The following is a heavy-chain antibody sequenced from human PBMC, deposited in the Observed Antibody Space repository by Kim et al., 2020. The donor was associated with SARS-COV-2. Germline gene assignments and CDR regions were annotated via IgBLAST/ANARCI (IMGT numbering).Heavy chain of an antibody. CDR2: IWYDGSKK. J-gene: IGHJ4*02. Sequence: GGSLRLSCAASGFTFSSYGMHWVRQAPGKGLEWVAVIWYDGSKKYYADSVKGRFTISRDNSKNTLYLQMNSLRAEDTAVYYCARDAYGDDYGDYFDYWGQGTLVTVSS. CDR3: ARDAYGDDYGDYFDY. D-gene: IGHD4-17*01. CDR1: GFTFSSYG. V-gene: IGHV3-33*08.